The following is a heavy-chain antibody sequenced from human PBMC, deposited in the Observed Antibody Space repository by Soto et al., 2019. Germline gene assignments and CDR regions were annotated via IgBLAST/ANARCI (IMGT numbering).Heavy chain of an antibody. CDR2: VYYSGST. D-gene: IGHD3-22*01. J-gene: IGHJ6*02. Sequence: KPSETLSLTCSVSGGSVTLTSYYWGWIRQPPGKGLEWIGNVYYSGSTNYNPSRKSRVTISVDTSKNQFSLSLKSVTAADTAVYYCASDYSGYSADPEYYGVEVWGQGTTVTVS. V-gene: IGHV4-39*01. CDR1: GGSVTLTSYY. CDR3: ASDYSGYSADPEYYGVEV.